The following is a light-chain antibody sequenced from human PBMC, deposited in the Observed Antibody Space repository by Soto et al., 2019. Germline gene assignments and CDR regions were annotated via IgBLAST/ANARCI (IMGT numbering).Light chain of an antibody. V-gene: IGLV2-23*01. J-gene: IGLJ2*01. Sequence: QSVLAQPASVSGSPGQSITISCTGSSRDVGRYNLVSWYQQYPGKAPNLMFYEDIQRLLGFSIRFSGSNFGNTASLTFFGFQADDEADYYCCSYAGSSIYVVFGGGTKVTVL. CDR3: CSYAGSSIYVV. CDR1: SRDVGRYNL. CDR2: EDI.